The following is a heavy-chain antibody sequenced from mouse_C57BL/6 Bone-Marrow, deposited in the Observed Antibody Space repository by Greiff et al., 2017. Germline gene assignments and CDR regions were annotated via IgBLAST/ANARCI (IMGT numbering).Heavy chain of an antibody. CDR2: IDPENGDT. Sequence: VQLQQSGAELVRPGASVKLSCTASGFNIKDDYMHWVKQRPEQGLEWIGWIDPENGDTEYASKFQGKATITVDTSSNAAYLQLSSLTSEDTAVYYCTVFYYGSMWFAYWGQGTLVTVSA. CDR3: TVFYYGSMWFAY. J-gene: IGHJ3*01. V-gene: IGHV14-4*01. CDR1: GFNIKDDY. D-gene: IGHD1-1*01.